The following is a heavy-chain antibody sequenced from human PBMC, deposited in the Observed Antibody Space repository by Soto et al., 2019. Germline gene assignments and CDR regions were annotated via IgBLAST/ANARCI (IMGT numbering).Heavy chain of an antibody. Sequence: GGSLRLSCAASGFTFSSYAMHWVRQAPGKGLEWVAVISYDGSNKYYADSVKGRFTISRDNSKNTLYLQMNSLRAEDTAVYYCARVRYQLLFGDYYYGMDVWGQGXTVTVSS. CDR1: GFTFSSYA. CDR2: ISYDGSNK. D-gene: IGHD2-2*01. V-gene: IGHV3-30-3*01. CDR3: ARVRYQLLFGDYYYGMDV. J-gene: IGHJ6*02.